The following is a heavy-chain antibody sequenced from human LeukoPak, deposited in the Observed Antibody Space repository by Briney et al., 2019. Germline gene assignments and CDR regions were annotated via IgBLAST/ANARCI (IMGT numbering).Heavy chain of an antibody. J-gene: IGHJ6*03. CDR2: IYTSGST. Sequence: PSETLSPTCTVSGGSISSYYWSWIRQPAGKGLEWIGRIYTSGSTNYNPSLKSRVTMSVDTSKNQFSLKLSSVTAADTAVYYCARDGHGYSSGWPTHYYYYYMDVWGKGTTVTVSS. D-gene: IGHD6-19*01. CDR3: ARDGHGYSSGWPTHYYYYYMDV. V-gene: IGHV4-4*07. CDR1: GGSISSYY.